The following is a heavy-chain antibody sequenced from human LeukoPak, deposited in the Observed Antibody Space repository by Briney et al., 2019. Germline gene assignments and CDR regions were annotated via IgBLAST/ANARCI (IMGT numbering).Heavy chain of an antibody. V-gene: IGHV3-23*01. CDR1: GFTFSSYA. CDR2: ISGSGDNT. CDR3: AKDHSYGSGWFSAGY. J-gene: IGHJ4*02. Sequence: GSLRLSCAASGFTFSSYAMSWVRQAPGKGLEWVSEISGSGDNTYYADSVKGRFTISRDNSKNTLYLQMNSLRAEDTAVYYCAKDHSYGSGWFSAGYWGQGALVTVSS. D-gene: IGHD6-19*01.